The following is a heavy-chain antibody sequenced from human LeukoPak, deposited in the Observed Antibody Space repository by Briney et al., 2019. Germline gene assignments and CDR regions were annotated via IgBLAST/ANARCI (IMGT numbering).Heavy chain of an antibody. CDR3: ARQVTPRANYYYYYGMDV. Sequence: GESLKISCKGSGYKFTNYWIGWVRQMPGKGLEWMGSVYPGDSDARYGPSFQGQVTVSADRSISTAYLQWSSLKASDTAMYYCARQVTPRANYYYYYGMDVWGLGTTVTVSS. CDR1: GYKFTNYW. D-gene: IGHD2-21*02. CDR2: VYPGDSDA. V-gene: IGHV5-51*01. J-gene: IGHJ6*02.